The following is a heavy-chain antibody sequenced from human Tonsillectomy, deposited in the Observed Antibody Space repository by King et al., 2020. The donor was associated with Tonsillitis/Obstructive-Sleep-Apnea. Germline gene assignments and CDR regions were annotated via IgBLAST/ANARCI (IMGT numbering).Heavy chain of an antibody. CDR3: ARNMEVWWQPSLGAFDV. D-gene: IGHD2-15*01. CDR1: GGSISSSKYY. J-gene: IGHJ3*01. Sequence: QLQESGPGLVKPSETLSLTCTVSGGSISSSKYYWGWIRQPPGKGLDWIGSLYYSGPTYYSSSLKSRVTIYVDTSKNQYSLHLKSVTAADTAMYYCARNMEVWWQPSLGAFDVWGQGTVVSVSS. V-gene: IGHV4-39*01. CDR2: LYYSGPT.